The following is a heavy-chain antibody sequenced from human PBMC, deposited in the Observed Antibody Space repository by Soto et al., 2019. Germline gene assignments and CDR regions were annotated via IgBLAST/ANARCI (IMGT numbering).Heavy chain of an antibody. D-gene: IGHD5-18*01. CDR1: GGSISSYF. CDR2: IYYSGST. CDR3: ARLSHSYGYYFDY. V-gene: IGHV4-59*08. J-gene: IGHJ4*02. Sequence: SETLSLTCTVSGGSISSYFWSWIRQPPGKGLEWIGYIYYSGSTNYNPSLKSRVTISVDTSKNQFSLKLSSVTAADTAVYYCARLSHSYGYYFDYWGQGTLVTVSS.